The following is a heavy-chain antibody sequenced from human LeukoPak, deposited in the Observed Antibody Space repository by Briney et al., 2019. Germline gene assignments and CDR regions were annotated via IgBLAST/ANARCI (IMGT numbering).Heavy chain of an antibody. CDR2: IYHSGST. D-gene: IGHD3-22*01. CDR1: GGSISSSNW. CDR3: ARDQYYYDRSGYYAFDI. Sequence: PSETLSLTCAVSGGSISSSNWWSWVRQPPGKGLEWIGEIYHSGSTYYNPSLKSRVTILVDTSKNQFSLKLSSVTAADTAVYYCARDQYYYDRSGYYAFDIWGQGTMVTVSS. J-gene: IGHJ3*02. V-gene: IGHV4-4*02.